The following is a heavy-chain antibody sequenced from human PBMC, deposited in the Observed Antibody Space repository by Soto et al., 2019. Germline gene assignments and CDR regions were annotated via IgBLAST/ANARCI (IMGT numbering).Heavy chain of an antibody. CDR2: INHRGSI. CDR3: ARGSRMRIPAASGRDYYYHGLDV. CDR1: GGSFSGYY. D-gene: IGHD2-15*01. V-gene: IGHV4-34*01. J-gene: IGHJ6*01. Sequence: QVQLQQWGAGLLKPSETLSLNCAVYGGSFSGYYWSWIRQPPGKGLEWIGEINHRGSINYNPSLKSRVTMSVATSKNPVSLKLNSGTAADTAVFYCARGSRMRIPAASGRDYYYHGLDVWGQGTAVTVSS.